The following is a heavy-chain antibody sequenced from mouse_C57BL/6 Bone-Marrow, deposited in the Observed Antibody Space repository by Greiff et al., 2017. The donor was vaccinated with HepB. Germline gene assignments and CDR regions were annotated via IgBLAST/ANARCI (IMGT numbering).Heavy chain of an antibody. J-gene: IGHJ2*01. CDR3: AREWGGDY. CDR2: ISDGGSYT. Sequence: DVHLVESGGGLVKPGGSLKLSCAASGFTFSSYAMSWVRQTPEKRLEWVATISDGGSYTYYPANVKGRFTISRDNAKHNLFMKMRHLKSEDTTMYYGAREWGGDYWGQGTTLTVSS. V-gene: IGHV5-4*01. CDR1: GFTFSSYA.